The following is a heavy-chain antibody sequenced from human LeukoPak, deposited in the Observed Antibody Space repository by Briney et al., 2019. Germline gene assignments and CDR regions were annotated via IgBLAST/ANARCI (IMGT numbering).Heavy chain of an antibody. V-gene: IGHV4-39*01. CDR2: IYYSGST. D-gene: IGHD6-6*01. CDR1: GGSIGSSGHY. J-gene: IGHJ4*02. Sequence: SETLFLTCTVSGGSIGSSGHYWGWIRQAPGKRLEWTGNIYYSGSTYYNPSLKSRVTISVDTSKNQFSLKLSSVTAADTAVYYCARRREGSSSVDSWGQGSLVTVSS. CDR3: ARRREGSSSVDS.